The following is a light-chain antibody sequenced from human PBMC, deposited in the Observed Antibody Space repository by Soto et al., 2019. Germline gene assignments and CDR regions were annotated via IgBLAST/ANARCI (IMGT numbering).Light chain of an antibody. CDR2: ENY. Sequence: DVVLTQTPLSSPVTLGQPASISCRSSQSLVHSDGNTYLSWLQQRPGQPPRLLIYENYKRFSGVPDRFSGSGAGTDVTLKISWVEPEDGAVYYCMLATQLPLTVGGGTEVEIK. V-gene: IGKV2-24*01. J-gene: IGKJ4*01. CDR3: MLATQLPLT. CDR1: QSLVHSDGNTY.